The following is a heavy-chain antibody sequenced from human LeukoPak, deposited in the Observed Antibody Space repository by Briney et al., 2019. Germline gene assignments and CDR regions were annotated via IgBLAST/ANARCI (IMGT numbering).Heavy chain of an antibody. D-gene: IGHD5-12*01. CDR3: ARGKRRDGYNSHYYYGMDV. V-gene: IGHV1-8*01. CDR1: GYTFTIYD. J-gene: IGHJ6*02. Sequence: ASVKVSFKASGYTFTIYDINWVRPAPGQGLEWMGWMNPNSGNTGYAQKFQGRVTMTRNTSISTAYMELSSLRSEDTAVYYCARGKRRDGYNSHYYYGMDVWGQGTTVTVSS. CDR2: MNPNSGNT.